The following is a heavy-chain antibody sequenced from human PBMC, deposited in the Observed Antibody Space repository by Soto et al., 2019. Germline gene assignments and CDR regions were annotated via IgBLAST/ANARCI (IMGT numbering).Heavy chain of an antibody. Sequence: GGSLRLSCAASGFTFSSYAMHWVRQAPGKGLEWVAVISYDGSNKYYADSVKGRFTISRDDSKNTLYLQMNSLRAEDTAVYYCATRLDDCSSTSCYYYYYGMDVWGQGTTVTVSS. J-gene: IGHJ6*02. D-gene: IGHD2-2*01. CDR2: ISYDGSNK. V-gene: IGHV3-30-3*01. CDR1: GFTFSSYA. CDR3: ATRLDDCSSTSCYYYYYGMDV.